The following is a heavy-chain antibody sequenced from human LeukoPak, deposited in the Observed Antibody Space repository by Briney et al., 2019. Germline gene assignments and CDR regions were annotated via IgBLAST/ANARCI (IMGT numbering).Heavy chain of an antibody. V-gene: IGHV4-59*01. CDR3: AREGYASGWNDY. CDR2: IYYSGTT. D-gene: IGHD6-19*01. Sequence: SETLSLTCTVSGVSISSYYWSWIRQPPGKGLEWIGYIYYSGTTNYNPSLKSRLTISIDTSKNQFSLKLRSATAADTAVYYCAREGYASGWNDYWGQGTLVTVSS. CDR1: GVSISSYY. J-gene: IGHJ4*02.